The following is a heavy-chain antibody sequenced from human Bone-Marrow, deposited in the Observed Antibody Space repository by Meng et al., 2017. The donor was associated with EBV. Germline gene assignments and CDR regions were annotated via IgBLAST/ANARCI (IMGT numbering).Heavy chain of an antibody. J-gene: IGHJ4*02. D-gene: IGHD6-19*01. CDR3: ARVALAVAGYFDY. Sequence: QVTLQESGPGRVKPSETLYLTVTVSGGSVSSGSYYCSWIRQPPGKGLEWIGYIYYSGSTNYNPSLKSRVTISVDTSKNQFSLKLSSVTAADTAVYYCARVALAVAGYFDYWGQGTLVTVSS. CDR1: GGSVSSGSYY. CDR2: IYYSGST. V-gene: IGHV4-61*01.